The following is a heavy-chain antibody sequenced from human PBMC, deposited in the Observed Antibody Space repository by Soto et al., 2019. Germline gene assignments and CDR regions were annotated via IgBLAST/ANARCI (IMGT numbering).Heavy chain of an antibody. J-gene: IGHJ4*02. CDR3: ARARDYDSSGYYYYFDF. Sequence: QVQLQESGPGLVKPSQTLSLTCTVSAGSISSGDYYWSWIRQPPGKGLEWIGYIYYSGSTFYNPSLKRRVTISVDASKTQFSLRLTSVTVADTAVYYCARARDYDSSGYYYYFDFWGQGALVTVSS. CDR2: IYYSGST. V-gene: IGHV4-30-4*01. CDR1: AGSISSGDYY. D-gene: IGHD3-22*01.